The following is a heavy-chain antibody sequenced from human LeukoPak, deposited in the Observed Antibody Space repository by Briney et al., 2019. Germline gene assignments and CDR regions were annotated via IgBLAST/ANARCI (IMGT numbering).Heavy chain of an antibody. Sequence: PSETLSLTCAVYGGSFSGYYWSWIRQPPGKGLERIGEINHSGSTNYNPSLKSRVTISVDTSKNQFSLKLSSVTAADTAVYYCARGSKLDYWGQGTLVTVSS. CDR1: GGSFSGYY. J-gene: IGHJ4*02. V-gene: IGHV4-34*01. CDR2: INHSGST. CDR3: ARGSKLDY.